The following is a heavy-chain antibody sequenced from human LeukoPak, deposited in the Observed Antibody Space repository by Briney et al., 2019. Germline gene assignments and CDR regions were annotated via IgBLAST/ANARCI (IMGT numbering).Heavy chain of an antibody. CDR2: ISSSSSYI. CDR3: ASGVTTGFDY. V-gene: IGHV3-21*01. D-gene: IGHD4-17*01. CDR1: GSPFSNAW. J-gene: IGHJ4*02. Sequence: GGSLRLSCAASGSPFSNAWMNWVRQAPGKGREWVSSISSSSSYIYYADSVKGRFTISRDNAKNSLYLQMNSLRAEDTAVYYCASGVTTGFDYWGQGTLVTVSS.